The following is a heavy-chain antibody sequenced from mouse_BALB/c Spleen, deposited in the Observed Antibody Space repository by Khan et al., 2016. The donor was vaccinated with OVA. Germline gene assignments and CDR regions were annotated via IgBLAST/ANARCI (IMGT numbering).Heavy chain of an antibody. CDR2: ISYDGSN. CDR1: GYSITSGYC. V-gene: IGHV3-6*02. Sequence: QESGPGLVKPSQSLSLTCSVTGYSITSGYCWNWIRQFPGNKLEWMGYISYDGSNNYNPSLKNRISITRDTSKNQFFLKLNSVTTEDTATYYCARGGVVVPYWYFDVWGAGTTVTVSS. J-gene: IGHJ1*01. CDR3: ARGGVVVPYWYFDV. D-gene: IGHD1-1*01.